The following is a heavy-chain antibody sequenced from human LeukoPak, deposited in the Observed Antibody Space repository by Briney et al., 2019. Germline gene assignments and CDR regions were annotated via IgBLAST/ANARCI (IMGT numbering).Heavy chain of an antibody. CDR1: GFTFSTYS. J-gene: IGHJ4*02. V-gene: IGHV3-21*01. Sequence: PGGSLRLSCAASGFTFSTYSMNWVRQAPGKGLEWVSSISTSSYIYYADSVKGRFTISRDNAKNSLYLQMNSLRAEDTAVYYCARTRLPYSSSSAAYYFDYWGQGTLVTVSS. CDR2: ISTSSYI. D-gene: IGHD6-6*01. CDR3: ARTRLPYSSSSAAYYFDY.